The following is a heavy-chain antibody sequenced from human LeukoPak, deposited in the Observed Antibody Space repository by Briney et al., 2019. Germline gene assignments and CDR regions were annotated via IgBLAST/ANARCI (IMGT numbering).Heavy chain of an antibody. CDR2: INHSGST. D-gene: IGHD3-10*01. J-gene: IGHJ4*02. CDR1: GGSFSGYY. Sequence: SETLSLTCAVYGGSFSGYYWSWIRQPPGKGLEWIGEINHSGSTNYNPSLKSRVTISVDTSKNQFSLKLSSVTAADTAVYYCARHAGSGELLDYWGQGTLVTVSS. CDR3: ARHAGSGELLDY. V-gene: IGHV4-34*01.